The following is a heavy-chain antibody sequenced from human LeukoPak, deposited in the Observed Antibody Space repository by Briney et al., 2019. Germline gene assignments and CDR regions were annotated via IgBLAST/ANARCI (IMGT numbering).Heavy chain of an antibody. CDR2: IYYSGST. CDR3: ARGAGFGEPRLDY. J-gene: IGHJ4*02. Sequence: SETLSLTCAVYGGSFSGYYWSWIRQHPGKGLEWIGYIYYSGSTYYNPSLNSRVTISVDTSKNQFSLKLSSVTAADTAVYYCARGAGFGEPRLDYWGQGTLVTVSS. CDR1: GGSFSGYY. V-gene: IGHV4-31*11. D-gene: IGHD3-10*01.